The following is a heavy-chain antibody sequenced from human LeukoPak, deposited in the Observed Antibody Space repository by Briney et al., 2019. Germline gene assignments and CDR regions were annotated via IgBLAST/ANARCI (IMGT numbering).Heavy chain of an antibody. D-gene: IGHD5-18*01. Sequence: SETLSLTCTVSGGSISSSSYYWSWIRQPPGKGLEWIGYIYYSGSTNYNPSLKSRVTISVDTSKNQFSLKLSSVTAADTAVYYCAREVPGYSYGYYYYYMDVWGKGTTVTVSS. CDR2: IYYSGST. CDR3: AREVPGYSYGYYYYYMDV. J-gene: IGHJ6*03. V-gene: IGHV4-61*01. CDR1: GGSISSSSYY.